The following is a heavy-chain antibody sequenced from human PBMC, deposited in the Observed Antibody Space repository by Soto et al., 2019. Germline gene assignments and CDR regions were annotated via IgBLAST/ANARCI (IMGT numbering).Heavy chain of an antibody. CDR3: ARRQIPPPARGAANARGGMDV. Sequence: QVQLVESGGGVVQPGRSLRLSCAASGFTFNNYGMHWVRQAPGKGLEWLAVIWNDGSNSSYANSVKGRFTISRDNSKNTLYLQMSSLQAEDTAVYYWARRQIPPPARGAANARGGMDVGGQGTTVAVSS. V-gene: IGHV3-33*01. D-gene: IGHD6-13*01. CDR2: IWNDGSNS. J-gene: IGHJ6*02. CDR1: GFTFNNYG.